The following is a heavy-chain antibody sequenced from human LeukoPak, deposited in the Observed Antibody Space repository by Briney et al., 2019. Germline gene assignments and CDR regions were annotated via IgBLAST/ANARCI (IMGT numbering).Heavy chain of an antibody. CDR1: GFTFSSSN. V-gene: IGHV3-48*01. J-gene: IGHJ4*02. CDR2: IESASSPI. CDR3: AKDYYGSGSSISFDY. Sequence: PGGSLRLSCAASGFTFSSSNMNWVRQAPGKGLEWVSYIESASSPIYYTDSVKGRFTISRDNAKNSLYLQMNSLRAEDTALYCCAKDYYGSGSSISFDYWGQGTLVTVSS. D-gene: IGHD3-10*01.